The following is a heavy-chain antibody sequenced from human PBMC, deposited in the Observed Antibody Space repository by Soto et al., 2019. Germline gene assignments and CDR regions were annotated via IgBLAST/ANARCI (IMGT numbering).Heavy chain of an antibody. CDR3: ASSYSSINFDF. D-gene: IGHD6-19*01. J-gene: IGHJ3*01. CDR2: IYYTGRT. CDR1: GGSISSGGYY. V-gene: IGHV4-31*03. Sequence: SETLSLTCTVSGGSISSGGYYCSWIRQHPGKGLEWIGYIYYTGRTYYNPSLTSRVTVSLDRSKNQFSLRLTSVTAADTAVYYCASSYSSINFDFWGPGXMVTV.